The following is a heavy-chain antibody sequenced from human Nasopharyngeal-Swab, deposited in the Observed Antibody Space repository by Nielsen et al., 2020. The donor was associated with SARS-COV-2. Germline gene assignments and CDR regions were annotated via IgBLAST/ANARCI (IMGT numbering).Heavy chain of an antibody. D-gene: IGHD3/OR15-3a*01. Sequence: SETLSLTCAIVGGSFSSYYWSWIRQPPGKGLEWIGCIHYSGSTYYNPSLKSRVTMAVDTSNNQFSLKVTSVTAADTAVYYCAREQRGGDFWTRHYYNGMDVWGQGTTVTVSS. CDR2: IHYSGST. CDR3: AREQRGGDFWTRHYYNGMDV. V-gene: IGHV4-59*13. CDR1: GGSFSSYY. J-gene: IGHJ6*02.